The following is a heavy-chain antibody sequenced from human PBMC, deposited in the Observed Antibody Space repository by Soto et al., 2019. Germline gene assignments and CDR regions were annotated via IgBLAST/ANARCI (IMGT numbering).Heavy chain of an antibody. Sequence: ASVKVSCKASGYTFTGYYMHWVRQAPGQGLEWMGWINPNSGGTNYAQKFQGWVTMTRDTSISTAYMELSRLRSDDTAVYYCAXNTAAGTKGYYYYGMDVWGQGTTVTVSS. CDR1: GYTFTGYY. D-gene: IGHD6-13*01. V-gene: IGHV1-2*04. CDR2: INPNSGGT. CDR3: AXNTAAGTKGYYYYGMDV. J-gene: IGHJ6*02.